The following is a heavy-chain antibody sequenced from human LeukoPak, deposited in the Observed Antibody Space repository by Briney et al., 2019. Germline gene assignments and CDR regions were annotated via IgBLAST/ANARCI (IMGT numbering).Heavy chain of an antibody. CDR2: ISGSGGST. V-gene: IGHV3-23*01. CDR3: AKGGYSSGWYGLNDAFDI. J-gene: IGHJ3*02. Sequence: PGGSLRLSCAASGFTFGTYAMSWVRQAPGKGLEWVSAISGSGGSTYYADSVKGRFTISRDNSKNTLYLQMNSLRAEDTAVYYCAKGGYSSGWYGLNDAFDIWGQGTMVTVSS. D-gene: IGHD6-19*01. CDR1: GFTFGTYA.